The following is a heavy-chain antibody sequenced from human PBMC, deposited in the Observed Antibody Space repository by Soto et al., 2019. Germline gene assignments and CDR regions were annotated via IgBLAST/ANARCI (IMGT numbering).Heavy chain of an antibody. D-gene: IGHD2-2*01. CDR3: TRPRYCSTTACPNYSDY. CDR2: IRQDGGDE. J-gene: IGHJ4*02. CDR1: GFSFHTYW. Sequence: GGSLRLSCAASGFSFHTYWMSWVRQAPGKGLEWVANIRQDGGDEYYADSVKGRFTISRDNAKNSMYLQMDSLRGEDTAVYYCTRPRYCSTTACPNYSDYWGQGVLVTVSS. V-gene: IGHV3-7*01.